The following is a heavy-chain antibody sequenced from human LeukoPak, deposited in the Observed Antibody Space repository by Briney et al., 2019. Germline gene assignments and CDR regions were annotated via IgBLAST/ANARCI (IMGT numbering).Heavy chain of an antibody. D-gene: IGHD6-25*01. J-gene: IGHJ4*02. Sequence: GASVKVSCKASGNTFTSYDINWVRQATGQGLVWMGWMNPNSGNTGYAQKFQGRVTMTRNTSISTAYMELSSLRSEDTAMYYCARDPRLQKNPFDYWGQGTLVTVTS. CDR1: GNTFTSYD. V-gene: IGHV1-8*01. CDR2: MNPNSGNT. CDR3: ARDPRLQKNPFDY.